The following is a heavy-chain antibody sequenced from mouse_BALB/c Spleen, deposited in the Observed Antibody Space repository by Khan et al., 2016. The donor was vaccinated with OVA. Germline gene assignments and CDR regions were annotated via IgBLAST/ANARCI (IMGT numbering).Heavy chain of an antibody. Sequence: QVQLQQSGAELARPGASVKLSCKASGYTFTDYYINWVKQRTGQGLEWIGEISPGNGDTYYNEKFKGKATLTADKSSTTAYMQLSSLTSEASAVYFCARRNYFGYTFADWGQGTLVTVSA. J-gene: IGHJ3*01. CDR2: ISPGNGDT. CDR3: ARRNYFGYTFAD. D-gene: IGHD1-2*01. V-gene: IGHV1-77*01. CDR1: GYTFTDYY.